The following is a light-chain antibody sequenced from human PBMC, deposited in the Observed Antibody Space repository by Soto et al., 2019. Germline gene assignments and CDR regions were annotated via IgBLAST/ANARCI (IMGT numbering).Light chain of an antibody. Sequence: QSALTQPASVSGSRGQSITISCTGTSSDVGGYNYVSWYQQHPGKAPKLMVYEVSNRPSTVSNRFSGSKSGNMASLTISGLQAEDEADYYCSSYTSSSTYVFGTGTKLTVL. CDR2: EVS. CDR1: SSDVGGYNY. CDR3: SSYTSSSTYV. V-gene: IGLV2-14*01. J-gene: IGLJ1*01.